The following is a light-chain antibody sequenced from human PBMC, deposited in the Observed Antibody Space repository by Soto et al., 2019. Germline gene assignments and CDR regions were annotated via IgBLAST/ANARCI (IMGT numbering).Light chain of an antibody. CDR1: SRDVGVYSY. Sequence: QSALTQPASVSGSPGQSITISCTGTSRDVGVYSYVSWYQQHPGNAPKLMIYDVKNPPSGGSYRFSGSTSGNTASLPISGRQAEDEADYYCSSYKSSSTLEVFGGGTKLTVL. V-gene: IGLV2-14*01. CDR3: SSYKSSSTLEV. J-gene: IGLJ2*01. CDR2: DVK.